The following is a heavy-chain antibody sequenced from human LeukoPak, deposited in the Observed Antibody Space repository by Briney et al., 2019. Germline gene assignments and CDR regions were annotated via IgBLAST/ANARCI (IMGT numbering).Heavy chain of an antibody. CDR3: ARDRAGAQSWVALDP. V-gene: IGHV3-66*02. CDR2: IYGDGTT. CDR1: GFTVSNDY. J-gene: IGHJ5*02. D-gene: IGHD3-10*01. Sequence: GALRLSCAASGFTVSNDYMAWVRQAPGRGQEWVSLIYGDGTTFYTDSVKGRFTISRDNFKNTLYLQMSSLRPEDTALYYCARDRAGAQSWVALDPWGQGTLVTVSS.